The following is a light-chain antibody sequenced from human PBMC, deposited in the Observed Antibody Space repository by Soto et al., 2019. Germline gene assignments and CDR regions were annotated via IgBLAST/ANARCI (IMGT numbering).Light chain of an antibody. J-gene: IGKJ1*01. V-gene: IGKV3-20*01. CDR2: GAS. CDR3: QHYNSYSEA. CDR1: QSISSTY. Sequence: EIVLTQSPGTLSLSPGERATLSCRASQSISSTYLAWYQQKRGQAPRLLIYGASSRATGIPDRFSGSGSGTEFTLTISSLQPDDFATYYCQHYNSYSEAFGQGTKVDIK.